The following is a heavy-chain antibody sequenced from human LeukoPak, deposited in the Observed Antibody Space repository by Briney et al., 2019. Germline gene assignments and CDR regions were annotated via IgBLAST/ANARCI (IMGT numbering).Heavy chain of an antibody. J-gene: IGHJ3*02. CDR1: GYSFTSYW. CDR3: ARGQWSSGWSGHDAFDI. CDR2: IYPGDSDT. Sequence: GESLKISCKGSGYSFTSYWIGWVRQMPGKGLEWMGIIYPGDSDTRYSPSFQGQVTISADKSISTAYLQWSSLKASDTGMYYCARGQWSSGWSGHDAFDIWGQGTMVTVSS. V-gene: IGHV5-51*01. D-gene: IGHD6-19*01.